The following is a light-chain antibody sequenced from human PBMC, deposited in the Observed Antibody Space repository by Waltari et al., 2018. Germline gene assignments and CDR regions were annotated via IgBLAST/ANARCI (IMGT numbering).Light chain of an antibody. CDR3: DSRDTSGDPVV. Sequence: SSELTQDPAVSVALGQTVTITCQGDRVRNYFASWYQQKPGQAPILVMYARDNRPADIPDRFSGSTSGDTSSLTITGAQAEDEADYYCDSRDTSGDPVVFGGGTKLTVL. V-gene: IGLV3-19*01. J-gene: IGLJ2*01. CDR1: RVRNYF. CDR2: ARD.